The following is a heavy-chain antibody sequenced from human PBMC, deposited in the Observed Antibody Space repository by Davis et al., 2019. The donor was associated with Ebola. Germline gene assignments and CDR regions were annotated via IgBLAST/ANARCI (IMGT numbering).Heavy chain of an antibody. V-gene: IGHV3-33*01. CDR1: GFTFSSYG. J-gene: IGHJ4*02. CDR2: IWYDGSNK. Sequence: GESLKISCAASGFTFSSYGMHWVRQAPGKGLEWVAVIWYDGSNKYYADSVKGRFTISRDNSKNTLYLQMNSLRAEDTAVYYCTRGALWVYGDLGDFDNWGQGTLVTVSS. D-gene: IGHD4-17*01. CDR3: TRGALWVYGDLGDFDN.